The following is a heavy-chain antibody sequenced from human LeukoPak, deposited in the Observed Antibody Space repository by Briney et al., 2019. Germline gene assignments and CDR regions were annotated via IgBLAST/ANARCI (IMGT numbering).Heavy chain of an antibody. CDR2: ISSSSSTI. V-gene: IGHV3-48*01. CDR3: ARTYYDFWSGYYTGFGFDY. CDR1: GFTFSSYS. Sequence: GGSLRLSCAASGFTFSSYSMNWVRQAPGKGLEWVSYISSSSSTIYYADSVKGRFTISRDNAKNSLYLQMNSLRAEDTAVYYCARTYYDFWSGYYTGFGFDYWGQGTLVTVSS. D-gene: IGHD3-3*01. J-gene: IGHJ4*02.